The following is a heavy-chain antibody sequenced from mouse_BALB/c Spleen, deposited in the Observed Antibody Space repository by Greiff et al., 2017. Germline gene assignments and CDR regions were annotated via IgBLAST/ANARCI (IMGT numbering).Heavy chain of an antibody. Sequence: VKVVESGPGLVAPSQSLSITCTVSGFSLTSYGVHWVRQPPGKGLEWLGVIWAGGSTNYNSALMSRLSISKDNSKSQVFLKMNSLQTDDTAMYYCARGDVRWYFDVWGAGTTVTVSS. D-gene: IGHD3-3*01. CDR3: ARGDVRWYFDV. CDR2: IWAGGST. J-gene: IGHJ1*01. V-gene: IGHV2-9*02. CDR1: GFSLTSYG.